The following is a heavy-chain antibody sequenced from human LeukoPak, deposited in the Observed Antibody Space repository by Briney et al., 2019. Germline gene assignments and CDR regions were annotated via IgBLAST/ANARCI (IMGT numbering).Heavy chain of an antibody. Sequence: SQTLSITCTVSGGSISSGGYYWSWIRQHPGKGLEWIGYIYYSGSTYYNPSLKSRVTISVDTSKNQFSLKLSSVTAADTAVYYCARVLGGPPAGWYFDLWGRGTLVTVSS. CDR3: ARVLGGPPAGWYFDL. V-gene: IGHV4-31*03. CDR1: GGSISSGGYY. CDR2: IYYSGST. D-gene: IGHD3-10*01. J-gene: IGHJ2*01.